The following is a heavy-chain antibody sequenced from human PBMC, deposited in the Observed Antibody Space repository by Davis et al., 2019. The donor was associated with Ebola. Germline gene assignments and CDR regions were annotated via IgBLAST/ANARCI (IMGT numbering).Heavy chain of an antibody. Sequence: GGSLRLSCAASGFTFSSYWMSWVRQAPGKGLEWVANIKQDGSEKYYVDSVKGRFTISRANAKNSLYLQMNSLRAEDKAVYYCARDANYYDSSSYYSYYFDYWGQGTLVTVSS. CDR2: IKQDGSEK. CDR3: ARDANYYDSSSYYSYYFDY. D-gene: IGHD3-22*01. CDR1: GFTFSSYW. J-gene: IGHJ4*02. V-gene: IGHV3-7*01.